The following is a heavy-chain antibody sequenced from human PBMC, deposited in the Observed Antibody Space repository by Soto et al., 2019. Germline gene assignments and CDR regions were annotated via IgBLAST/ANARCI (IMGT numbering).Heavy chain of an antibody. CDR2: ISAYNGNT. Sequence: ASVKVSCKASGYTFTSYGISWVRQAPGQGLEWMGWISAYNGNTNYAQKLQGRVTMTTDTSTSTAYRELRSLRSDDTAVYYCARDWGDIVVVPAAIETVWFDPWGQGPLVTVSS. D-gene: IGHD2-2*02. V-gene: IGHV1-18*01. CDR3: ARDWGDIVVVPAAIETVWFDP. CDR1: GYTFTSYG. J-gene: IGHJ5*02.